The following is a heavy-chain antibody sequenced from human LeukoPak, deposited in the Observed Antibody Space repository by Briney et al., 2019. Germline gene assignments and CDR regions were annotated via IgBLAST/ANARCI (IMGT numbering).Heavy chain of an antibody. CDR2: IYYSGST. Sequence: PSETLSLTCTVSGGSISSGDYYWSWIRQPPGKGLEWIGYIYYSGSTNYYPSLKSRVTISVDMSKNQFSLKLSSVTAADTAVYYCARVPRSYDILTGFYYYYGMDVWGQGTTVTVSS. CDR3: ARVPRSYDILTGFYYYYGMDV. V-gene: IGHV4-61*08. CDR1: GGSISSGDYY. J-gene: IGHJ6*02. D-gene: IGHD3-9*01.